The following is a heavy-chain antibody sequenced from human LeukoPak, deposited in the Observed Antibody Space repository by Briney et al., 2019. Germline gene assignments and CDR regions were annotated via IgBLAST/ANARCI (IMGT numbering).Heavy chain of an antibody. CDR2: ISSSSSYI. CDR3: ARVMTTVTNGWFDP. D-gene: IGHD4-17*01. V-gene: IGHV3-21*01. J-gene: IGHJ5*02. Sequence: GGSLRLSCAASGFTFSSYSMNWVRQAPGKGLEWVSSISSSSSYIYYADSVKGRFTISRDNAKNSLYLQMNSLRAEDTAVYHCARVMTTVTNGWFDPWGQGTLVTVSS. CDR1: GFTFSSYS.